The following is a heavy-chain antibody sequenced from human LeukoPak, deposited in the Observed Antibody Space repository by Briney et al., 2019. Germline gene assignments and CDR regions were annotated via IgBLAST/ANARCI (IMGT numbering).Heavy chain of an antibody. CDR1: GGSISSGSYY. CDR2: IYTSGST. J-gene: IGHJ6*03. V-gene: IGHV4-61*02. CDR3: ASLGGGLPYYYYYMDV. D-gene: IGHD3-16*01. Sequence: SETLSLTCTVSGGSISSGSYYWGWIRQPAGKGLEWIGRIYTSGSTNYNPSLKSRVTISVDTSKNQFSLKLSSVTAADTAVYYCASLGGGLPYYYYYMDVWGKGTTVTVSS.